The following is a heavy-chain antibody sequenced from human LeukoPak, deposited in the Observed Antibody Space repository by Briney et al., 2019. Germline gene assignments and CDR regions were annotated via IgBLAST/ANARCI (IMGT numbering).Heavy chain of an antibody. CDR3: ARGPRITMIVVVTPFDY. J-gene: IGHJ4*02. CDR2: INPNSGGT. Sequence: ASVKVSCKASGYTFTGYYMHWVRQAPGQGLERMGWINPNSGGTNYAQKFQGRVTMTRDTSISTAYMELSRLRSDDTAVYYCARGPRITMIVVVTPFDYWGQGTLVTVSS. V-gene: IGHV1-2*02. D-gene: IGHD3-22*01. CDR1: GYTFTGYY.